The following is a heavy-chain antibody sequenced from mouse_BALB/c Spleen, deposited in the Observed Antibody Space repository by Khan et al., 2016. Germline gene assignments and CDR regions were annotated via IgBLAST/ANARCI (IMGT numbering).Heavy chain of an antibody. Sequence: EVQLVESGGGLVQPGGSRKLSCAASGFTFSSFGMHWVRQAPEKGLEWVAFISSGSSAIYYADTVKGRFTISRDNPKNTLFLQMTSLRSEDTAMYYCGRGDYWGQGTTLMVSA. J-gene: IGHJ2*01. CDR2: ISSGSSAI. CDR3: GRGDY. CDR1: GFTFSSFG. V-gene: IGHV5-17*02.